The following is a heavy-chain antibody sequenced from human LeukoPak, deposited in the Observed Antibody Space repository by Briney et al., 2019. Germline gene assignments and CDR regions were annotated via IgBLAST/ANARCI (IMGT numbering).Heavy chain of an antibody. V-gene: IGHV3-23*01. J-gene: IGHJ3*02. CDR3: AKEAVYYDGSGYYQNAFDI. CDR2: ISGSGGST. CDR1: GFTFSHYG. Sequence: PGRSLRLSCAASGFTFSHYGLHWVRQAPGKGLEWVSAISGSGGSTYYADSVKGRFTISRDNSKNTLYLQMNSLRAEDTAVYYCAKEAVYYDGSGYYQNAFDIWGQGTMVTVSS. D-gene: IGHD3-22*01.